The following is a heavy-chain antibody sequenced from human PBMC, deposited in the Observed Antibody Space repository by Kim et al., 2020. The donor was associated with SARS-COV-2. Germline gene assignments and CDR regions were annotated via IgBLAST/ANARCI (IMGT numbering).Heavy chain of an antibody. CDR1: GFTFSSYC. CDR2: IWYDGSNK. CDR3: AKSGGVAAGFFDY. D-gene: IGHD6-19*01. Sequence: GGSLRLSCAASGFTFSSYCMHWVRQAPGKGLEWVADIWYDGSNKYYADSVKGRFTISRDNSKNTLYLQMNSLRAEDTAVYYCAKSGGVAAGFFDYWGQGTLVTVSS. J-gene: IGHJ4*02. V-gene: IGHV3-33*06.